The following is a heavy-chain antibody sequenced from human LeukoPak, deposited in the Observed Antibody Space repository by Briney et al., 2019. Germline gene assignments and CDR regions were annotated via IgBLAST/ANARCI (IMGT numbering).Heavy chain of an antibody. CDR2: IGGSGTST. V-gene: IGHV3-23*01. D-gene: IGHD3-22*01. CDR3: AKVSVVAGRNAFDI. CDR1: GFIFSSYA. Sequence: PGGSLRLSCAASGFIFSSYATSWVRQAPGKGLEWVSVIGGSGTSTYYADSVKGRFTISRDNSKNMLYLQMNSLGVEDTAIYYCAKVSVVAGRNAFDIWGQGTMVTVSS. J-gene: IGHJ3*02.